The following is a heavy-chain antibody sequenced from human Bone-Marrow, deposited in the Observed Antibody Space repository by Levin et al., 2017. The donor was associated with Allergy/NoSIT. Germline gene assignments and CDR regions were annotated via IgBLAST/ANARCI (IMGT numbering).Heavy chain of an antibody. J-gene: IGHJ4*02. CDR2: INPNTGNP. Sequence: AASVKDSCKASGYTFTSYAINWVRQAPGQGLEWMGWINPNTGNPKYAQGFTGRFVFSLDTSVSTAYLQISSLKAEDTAVYYCAREGWGSGWYGHCDYWGQGTLVTVSS. CDR3: AREGWGSGWYGHCDY. CDR1: GYTFTSYA. D-gene: IGHD6-19*01. V-gene: IGHV7-4-1*02.